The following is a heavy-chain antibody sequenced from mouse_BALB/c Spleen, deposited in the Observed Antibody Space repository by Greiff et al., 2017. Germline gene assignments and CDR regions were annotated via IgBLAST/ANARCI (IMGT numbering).Heavy chain of an antibody. J-gene: IGHJ3*01. D-gene: IGHD2-1*01. V-gene: IGHV1S56*01. Sequence: VQLVESGPELVKPGASVRISCKASGYTFTSYYIHWVKQRPGQGLEWIGWIYPGNVNTKYNEKFKGKATLTADKSSSTAYMQLSSLTSEDSAVYFCAREGVYGNVSWFAYWGQGTLVTVSA. CDR3: AREGVYGNVSWFAY. CDR2: IYPGNVNT. CDR1: GYTFTSYY.